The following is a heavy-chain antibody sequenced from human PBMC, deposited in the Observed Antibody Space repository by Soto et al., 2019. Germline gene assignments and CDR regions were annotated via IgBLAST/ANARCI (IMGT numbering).Heavy chain of an antibody. CDR2: ISGSGGST. D-gene: IGHD3-22*01. Sequence: PGGSLRLSCAASGFTFSSYAMSWVRQAPGKGLEWVSAISGSGGSTYYADSVKGRFTISRDNSKNTLYLQVNSLRAEDTAVYYCAKEGYDSSGYYYGYFDYWGQGTLVTVSS. CDR3: AKEGYDSSGYYYGYFDY. V-gene: IGHV3-23*01. CDR1: GFTFSSYA. J-gene: IGHJ4*02.